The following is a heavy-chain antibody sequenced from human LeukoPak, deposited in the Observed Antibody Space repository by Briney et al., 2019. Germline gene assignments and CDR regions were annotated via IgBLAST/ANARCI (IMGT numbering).Heavy chain of an antibody. CDR2: IYYSGST. D-gene: IGHD3-22*01. J-gene: IGHJ4*02. CDR3: ARDGPYYYDSSGPKWGYYFDY. V-gene: IGHV4-59*01. Sequence: SETLSLTCTVSGGSISSYYWSWIRQPPGKGLEWIGYIYYSGSTNYNPSLKSRVTISVDTSKNQFSLKLSSVTAADTAVYYCARDGPYYYDSSGPKWGYYFDYWGQGTLVTVSS. CDR1: GGSISSYY.